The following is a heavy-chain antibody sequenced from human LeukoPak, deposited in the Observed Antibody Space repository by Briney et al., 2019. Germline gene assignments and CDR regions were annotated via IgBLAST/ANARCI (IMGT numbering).Heavy chain of an antibody. V-gene: IGHV3-33*01. CDR3: ARDVVSRYFDL. J-gene: IGHJ2*01. D-gene: IGHD2-15*01. CDR2: IWYDGSKK. CDR1: AFTFRNYG. Sequence: PGGSLRLSCAASAFTFRNYGMHWVRQAPGKGLEWGAVIWYDGSKKYYEDSVKDRFTISRDNSKNALYLQMNGLRAEDTAVYYCARDVVSRYFDLWGRGTLVTVSS.